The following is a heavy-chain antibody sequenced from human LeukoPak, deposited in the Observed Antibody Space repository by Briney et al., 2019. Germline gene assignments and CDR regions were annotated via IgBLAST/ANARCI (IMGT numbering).Heavy chain of an antibody. CDR3: TTVVGYASNWPLVF. Sequence: GVSLRLSSAASGFTFSNALMTWVRQAPGKGLEWVGRIKSKSDGGTIDYAAPVKGRFTISRDDSKNRLYLQMNSLQTDDTAVYYCTTVVGYASNWPLVFWGQGTLLIVSS. V-gene: IGHV3-15*01. CDR1: GFTFSNAL. CDR2: IKSKSDGGTI. J-gene: IGHJ4*02. D-gene: IGHD2-8*01.